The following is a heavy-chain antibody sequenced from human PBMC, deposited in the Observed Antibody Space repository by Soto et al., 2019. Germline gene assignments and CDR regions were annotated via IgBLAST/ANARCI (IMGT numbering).Heavy chain of an antibody. CDR2: IYYSGST. J-gene: IGHJ4*02. CDR3: ARWDYYDSSGYADY. Sequence: PSETLSLTCTVSGGSISSYYWSWIRQPPGKGLEWIGYIYYSGSTNYNPSLKSRVTISVDTSKNQFSLKLSSVTAADTAVYYCARWDYYDSSGYADYRGQGTLVTVSS. CDR1: GGSISSYY. V-gene: IGHV4-59*01. D-gene: IGHD3-22*01.